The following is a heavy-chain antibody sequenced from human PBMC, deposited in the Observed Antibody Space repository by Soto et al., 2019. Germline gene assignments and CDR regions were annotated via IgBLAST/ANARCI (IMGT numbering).Heavy chain of an antibody. CDR1: GYTFTSYP. V-gene: IGHV1-3*01. CDR3: ARDPLQSDYGDSEYNWFDP. J-gene: IGHJ5*02. CDR2: INAGNGGT. Sequence: ASVKVSCKASGYTFTSYPMNWLRQAPGQRPEWMGWINAGNGGTKYSQKFQGRVTITRDTSASTAYMELSSLRPEDTAVYYCARDPLQSDYGDSEYNWFDPWGQGTLVTVSS. D-gene: IGHD4-17*01.